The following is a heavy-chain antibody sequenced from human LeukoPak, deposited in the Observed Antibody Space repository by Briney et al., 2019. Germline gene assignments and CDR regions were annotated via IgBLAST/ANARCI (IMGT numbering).Heavy chain of an antibody. V-gene: IGHV4-59*08. J-gene: IGHJ5*02. Sequence: SDTLSLTCTLSGGSITSYYWNWIRQPPGKGLEWVGYISYTGGTNYNPSLKSRVTISLDTSKNQFSLNLRSVAAADTAVYYCARRVLMSSAGVPDTWLDPWGQGTLVTVSS. CDR3: ARRVLMSSAGVPDTWLDP. CDR2: ISYTGGT. D-gene: IGHD3-10*01. CDR1: GGSITSYY.